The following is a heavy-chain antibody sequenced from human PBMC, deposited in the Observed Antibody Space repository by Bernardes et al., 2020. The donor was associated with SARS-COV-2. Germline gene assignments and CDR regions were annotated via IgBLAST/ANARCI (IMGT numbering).Heavy chain of an antibody. V-gene: IGHV3-33*05. CDR2: ISYDGRNE. D-gene: IGHD3-3*01. J-gene: IGHJ4*02. Sequence: GGSLRLSCAASGFTFSNYGMHWVRQAPGKGLEWVSLISYDGRNEYYADSVKGRFTLSRDNSKNTLYLQMNSLRAEDTAVYYCARGLTIFEVVSPPVFDNWGQGTLVTVSS. CDR1: GFTFSNYG. CDR3: ARGLTIFEVVSPPVFDN.